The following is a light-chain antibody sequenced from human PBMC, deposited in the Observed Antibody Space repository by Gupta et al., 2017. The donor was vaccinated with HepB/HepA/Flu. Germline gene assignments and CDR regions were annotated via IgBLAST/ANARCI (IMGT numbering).Light chain of an antibody. V-gene: IGKV3-15*01. J-gene: IGKJ4*01. CDR3: QQYNNWPPIT. Sequence: EIVMTQSPATLSLSPGDRATLSCRASQSVSRNLAWYQQKPGQAPRLLIYGASTRATGIPARFSGSGCGTEFTLTISSRQSEDFAVYYCQQYNNWPPITFGEGTKVEIK. CDR2: GAS. CDR1: QSVSRN.